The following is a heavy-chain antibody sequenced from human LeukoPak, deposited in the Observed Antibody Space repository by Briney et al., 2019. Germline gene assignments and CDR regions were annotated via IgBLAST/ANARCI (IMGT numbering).Heavy chain of an antibody. Sequence: GASVKVSCKVSGYTLTELSMHWVRQAPGKGLEWMGGFDPEDGETIYAQKFQGRVTMTEDTSTDTAYMELSSLRSEDTAVYYCASGVGATGAYDYWGQGTLVTVSS. D-gene: IGHD1-26*01. J-gene: IGHJ4*02. CDR3: ASGVGATGAYDY. CDR2: FDPEDGET. V-gene: IGHV1-24*01. CDR1: GYTLTELS.